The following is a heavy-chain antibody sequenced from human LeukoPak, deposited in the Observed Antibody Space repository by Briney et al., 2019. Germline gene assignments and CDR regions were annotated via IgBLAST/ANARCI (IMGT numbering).Heavy chain of an antibody. CDR1: GFTFSNFW. Sequence: GGSLRLSCAVSGFTFSNFWISWVRQAPGRGLEWVANIHPEGNEKYHVESVKGRFTISRDNTKNLLFLPMNGLRVKDTAVKCFAMGVDFTGDHWGEGTLVTVSS. J-gene: IGHJ4*02. V-gene: IGHV3-7*01. CDR3: AMGVDFTGDH. D-gene: IGHD3-16*01. CDR2: IHPEGNEK.